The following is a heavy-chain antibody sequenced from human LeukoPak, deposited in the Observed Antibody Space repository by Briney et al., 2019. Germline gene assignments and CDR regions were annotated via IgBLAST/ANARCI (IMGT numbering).Heavy chain of an antibody. J-gene: IGHJ4*02. D-gene: IGHD6-6*01. CDR1: GGSISSGSYY. Sequence: SETLSLTCTVSGGSISSGSYYWSWIRQPAGKGLEWIGRIYTSGSTNYNPSLKSRATISVDTSKNQFSLKLSSVTAADTAVYYCARETEYSSSTFDYWGQGTLVTVSS. CDR3: ARETEYSSSTFDY. V-gene: IGHV4-61*02. CDR2: IYTSGST.